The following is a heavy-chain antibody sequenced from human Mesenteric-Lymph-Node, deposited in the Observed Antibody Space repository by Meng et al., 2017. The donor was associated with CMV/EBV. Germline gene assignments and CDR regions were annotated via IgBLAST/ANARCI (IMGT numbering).Heavy chain of an antibody. V-gene: IGHV4-39*01. J-gene: IGHJ4*02. CDR1: RILYS. CDR3: ARPSDRNYYDSSGYYAPFDY. CDR2: IYYSGSA. D-gene: IGHD3-22*01. Sequence: RILYSWGCIRQPPGKGLEWIGTIYYSGSAYYHPSLNSRVTISVDTSKNQFSLKLNSLTAADTAVYYCARPSDRNYYDSSGYYAPFDYWGQGTLVTVSS.